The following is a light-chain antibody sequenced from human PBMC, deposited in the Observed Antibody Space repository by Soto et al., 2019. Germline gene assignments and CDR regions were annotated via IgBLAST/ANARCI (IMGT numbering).Light chain of an antibody. V-gene: IGKV3-15*01. CDR2: GAS. CDR3: QQYNNWWT. CDR1: QSVSNN. Sequence: EIVMTQSPATLSVSPGGRATLSCRASQSVSNNLAWYQKKPGQAPRLLIYGASTRATGIPARFSGSGSGTEFTLTISSLQYEDFAVYYCQQYNNWWTFGQGTSVEIK. J-gene: IGKJ1*01.